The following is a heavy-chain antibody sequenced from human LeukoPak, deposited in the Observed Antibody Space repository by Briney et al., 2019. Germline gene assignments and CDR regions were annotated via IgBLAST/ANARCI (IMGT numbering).Heavy chain of an antibody. Sequence: SETLSLTCTVSGGSISSGGYYWSWIRQHPGTGLECIGYIYYSGSTYYNPSLKSRVTISVDTSKNQFSLKLSSVTAADTAVYYCARALDYYDSSGYSCFDYWGQGTLVTVSS. V-gene: IGHV4-31*03. D-gene: IGHD3-22*01. J-gene: IGHJ4*02. CDR3: ARALDYYDSSGYSCFDY. CDR1: GGSISSGGYY. CDR2: IYYSGST.